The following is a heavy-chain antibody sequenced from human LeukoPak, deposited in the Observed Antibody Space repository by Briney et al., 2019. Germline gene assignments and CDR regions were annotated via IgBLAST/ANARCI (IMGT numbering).Heavy chain of an antibody. D-gene: IGHD2-2*01. CDR1: GFTFSDYY. Sequence: GGSLRLSCAASGFTFSDYYMSWIRHAPGDGLEWVSYFISSGSTIYYADSVKGRLTISRDNANNAVYLKMNSLRAEDTVVYYCAGGFAIYCSSTSCYVNPPDYWGQGTLVTVSS. CDR3: AGGFAIYCSSTSCYVNPPDY. J-gene: IGHJ4*02. V-gene: IGHV3-11*01. CDR2: FISSGSTI.